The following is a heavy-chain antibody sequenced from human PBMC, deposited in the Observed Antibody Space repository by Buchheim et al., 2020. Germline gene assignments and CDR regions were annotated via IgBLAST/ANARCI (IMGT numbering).Heavy chain of an antibody. CDR1: GFTFSSYP. CDR2: ISYDGSTK. Sequence: QVQLEESGGGVVQPGRSLRLSCAASGFTFSSYPMHWVRQAPGKGLEWVAFISYDGSTKYYADAVKGRFTIFTDNFKKTLFLQMDSLRTEDTAVYFCARPTSSDCTSTACRLFDYWGHGIL. D-gene: IGHD2-2*01. V-gene: IGHV3-30*04. J-gene: IGHJ4*01. CDR3: ARPTSSDCTSTACRLFDY.